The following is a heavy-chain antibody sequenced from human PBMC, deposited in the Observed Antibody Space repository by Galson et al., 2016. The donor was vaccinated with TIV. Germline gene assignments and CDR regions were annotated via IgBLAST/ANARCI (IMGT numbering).Heavy chain of an antibody. CDR2: INPKNGDT. D-gene: IGHD6-19*01. V-gene: IGHV1-2*02. Sequence: SVKVSCKASGYTFPDFYLHWVRQAPGQGLEWMGWINPKNGDTNYAQKFQGRVTLTRDTSITTAFLDLKWLRPDDTAVYFCARVHGAVAGRVWGQGTLVTVSS. CDR3: ARVHGAVAGRV. J-gene: IGHJ4*02. CDR1: GYTFPDFY.